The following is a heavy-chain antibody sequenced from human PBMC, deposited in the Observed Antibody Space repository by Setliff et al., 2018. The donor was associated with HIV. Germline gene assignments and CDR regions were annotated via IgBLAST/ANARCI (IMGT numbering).Heavy chain of an antibody. CDR2: FDPQYDKT. CDR3: ATRAYDSRGYLRSRVSGAAFDI. Sequence: ASVKVSCKVSGYTLTELSIHWVRQAPGKGLEWMGGFDPQYDKTFYAQKFQGRVTMSEDTSTETAYMELSSLRSEDTAVYYCATRAYDSRGYLRSRVSGAAFDIWGQGTMVTVS. D-gene: IGHD3-22*01. V-gene: IGHV1-24*01. CDR1: GYTLTELS. J-gene: IGHJ3*02.